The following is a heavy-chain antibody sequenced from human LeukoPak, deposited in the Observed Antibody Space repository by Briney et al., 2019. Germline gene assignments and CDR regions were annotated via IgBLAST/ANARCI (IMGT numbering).Heavy chain of an antibody. CDR1: GFTFSSYV. V-gene: IGHV3-74*01. J-gene: IGHJ4*02. CDR2: ISHDGII. CDR3: ARDWVYKIDY. D-gene: IGHD5-24*01. Sequence: GGSLRLSCETAGFTFSSYVMHWVRRTPGKGLVWVSRISHDGIISYADSVKGGFTISRDNAKNTLTLQMNSLRVEDTAVYFCARDWVYKIDYWGRGTLVTVSS.